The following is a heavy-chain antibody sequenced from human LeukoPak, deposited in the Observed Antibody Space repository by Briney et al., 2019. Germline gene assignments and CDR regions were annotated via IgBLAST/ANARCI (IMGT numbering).Heavy chain of an antibody. V-gene: IGHV4-34*01. CDR2: INHSGST. Sequence: SETLSLTCAVYGGSFSGYYWSWIRQPPGKGLEWIGEINHSGSTNYNPSLKSRVTISVDTSKNQFSLKLSSVTAADTAVYYCARESNSVFDYWGQGTLVTVSS. J-gene: IGHJ4*02. CDR1: GGSFSGYY. D-gene: IGHD5-18*01. CDR3: ARESNSVFDY.